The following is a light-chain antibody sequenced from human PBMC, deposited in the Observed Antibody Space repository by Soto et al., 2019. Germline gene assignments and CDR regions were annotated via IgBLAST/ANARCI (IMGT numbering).Light chain of an antibody. CDR3: SSYISSSTLHVV. J-gene: IGLJ2*01. CDR1: SSDVGGYNY. V-gene: IGLV2-14*01. CDR2: EVS. Sequence: QSALTQPASVSGSPGQSITISCSGTSSDVGGYNYVSWYQQHPRKAPKLMIYEVSNRPSGVSNRFSGSKSGNTASLTISGLQAEDEADYYCSSYISSSTLHVVFGGGTQLTV.